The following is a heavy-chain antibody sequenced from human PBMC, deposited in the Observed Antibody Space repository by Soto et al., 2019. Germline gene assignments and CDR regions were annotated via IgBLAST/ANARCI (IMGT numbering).Heavy chain of an antibody. J-gene: IGHJ6*02. V-gene: IGHV3-30-3*01. D-gene: IGHD5-18*01. CDR2: ISYDGSNK. CDR1: GFTFSSYA. Sequence: GGSLRLSCAASGFTFSSYAMHWVRQAPGKGLEWVAVISYDGSNKYYADSVKGRFTISRDNSKNTLYLQMNSLRAEDTAVYYCARGGYSYGYFYYYYGMDVWGQGTTVTVSS. CDR3: ARGGYSYGYFYYYYGMDV.